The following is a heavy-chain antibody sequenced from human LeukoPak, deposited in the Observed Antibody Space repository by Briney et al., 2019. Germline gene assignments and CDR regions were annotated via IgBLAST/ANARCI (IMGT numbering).Heavy chain of an antibody. J-gene: IGHJ4*02. CDR1: GFTFSSYS. V-gene: IGHV3-21*01. D-gene: IGHD1-26*01. CDR3: AREPSSGSYPFDY. Sequence: GGSLRLSCAASGFTFSSYSMNWVRQAPGKGLEWVSSISSSSSYIYYADSVKGRFTISRDNAKNSLYLQMNSLRAEDTAVYYCAREPSSGSYPFDYWGQGTLVTVSS. CDR2: ISSSSSYI.